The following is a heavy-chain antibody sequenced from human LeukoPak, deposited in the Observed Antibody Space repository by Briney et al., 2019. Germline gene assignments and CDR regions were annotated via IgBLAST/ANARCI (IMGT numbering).Heavy chain of an antibody. D-gene: IGHD3-22*01. J-gene: IGHJ4*02. CDR2: IIPIFGTA. CDR3: ARAPWEFYDSSGYYFDY. V-gene: IGHV1-69*05. Sequence: SVKVPCKASGGTFSSYAISWVRQAPGQGLEWMGGIIPIFGTANYAQKFQGRVTITTDESTSTAYMELSSLRSEDTAVYYCARAPWEFYDSSGYYFDYWGQGTLVTVSS. CDR1: GGTFSSYA.